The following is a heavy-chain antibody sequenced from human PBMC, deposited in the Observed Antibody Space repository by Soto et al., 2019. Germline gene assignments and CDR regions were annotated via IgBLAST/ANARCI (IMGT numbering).Heavy chain of an antibody. J-gene: IGHJ4*02. CDR1: GGSFIGYF. D-gene: IGHD3-22*01. V-gene: IGHV4-34*01. CDR3: ASETYHYDSDAYKKALVFDS. CDR2: ISHTGAT. Sequence: PSETLSLTCDVYGGSFIGYFWGWIRQSPEKGLEWIGEISHTGATNYNASFKSRVIISLDSSKNQFSLRLNSVTAADTGVYFCASETYHYDSDAYKKALVFDSWGPGTLVTVSS.